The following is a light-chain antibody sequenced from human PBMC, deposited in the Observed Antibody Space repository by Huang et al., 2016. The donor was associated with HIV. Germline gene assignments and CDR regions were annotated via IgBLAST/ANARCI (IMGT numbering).Light chain of an antibody. CDR2: DAF. J-gene: IGKJ2*01. CDR3: HQRSKWPYT. V-gene: IGKV3-11*01. Sequence: EIVLTQSPATLSLSPGERATLSCRASQSCSSSLAWYQQKPGRAPRLLIYDAFSRATDIPARFSGMSSGTYFTLTITSLESEDFAIYYCHQRSKWPYTFGQGTKLEIK. CDR1: QSCSSS.